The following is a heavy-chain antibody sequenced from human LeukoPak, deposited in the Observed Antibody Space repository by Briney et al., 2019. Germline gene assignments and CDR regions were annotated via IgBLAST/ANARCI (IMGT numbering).Heavy chain of an antibody. CDR2: INHNGNVN. J-gene: IGHJ4*02. Sequence: GGSLRLSCAASGFTFSSYWMNWARQAPGKGLEWVASINHNGNVNYYVDSVKGRFTISRDNAKNSLYLQMNSLRVDDTAVYYCALGAAGSPFDYWGQGTLVTVSS. CDR3: ALGAAGSPFDY. D-gene: IGHD6-13*01. V-gene: IGHV3-7*01. CDR1: GFTFSSYW.